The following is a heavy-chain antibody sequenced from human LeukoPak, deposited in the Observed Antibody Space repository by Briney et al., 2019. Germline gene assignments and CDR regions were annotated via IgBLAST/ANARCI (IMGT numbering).Heavy chain of an antibody. CDR2: IRHRGNT. CDR3: ARLRDGRWLLEY. Sequence: PETLSLTCTVSGDSVSSSPYYWGWIRQPPGKGLEWIASIRHRGNTFYNPSFKSRVTISVDTSNNRLSLRLSSVTAADTAVYYCARLRDGRWLLEYWGQGTLVTVSS. V-gene: IGHV4-39*01. D-gene: IGHD3-10*01. CDR1: GDSVSSSPYY. J-gene: IGHJ4*02.